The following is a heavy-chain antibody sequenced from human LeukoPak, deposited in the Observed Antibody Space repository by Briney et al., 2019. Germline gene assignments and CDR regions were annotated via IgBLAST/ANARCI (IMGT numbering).Heavy chain of an antibody. CDR1: GDSISTYY. D-gene: IGHD3-10*01. Sequence: SETLSLTCTVSGDSISTYYWSWIRQPPGKGLEWIGYIYYRVTSDYNPSLKSRVTMSVDMSTRQISLKLSSVTAADTAVYYCARAVGGDGSGSLWGPGTLVTVSS. CDR3: ARAVGGDGSGSL. J-gene: IGHJ4*02. V-gene: IGHV4-59*01. CDR2: IYYRVTS.